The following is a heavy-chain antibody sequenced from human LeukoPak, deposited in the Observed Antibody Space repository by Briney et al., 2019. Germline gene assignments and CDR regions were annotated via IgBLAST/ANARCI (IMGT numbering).Heavy chain of an antibody. V-gene: IGHV3-30*18. CDR3: AKDADYGGNSPIDC. J-gene: IGHJ4*02. Sequence: QPGGSLRLSCAASGFTFSSYGMHWVRQAPGKGLEWVAVISYDGSNKYYADSVKGRFTISRDNSKNTLYLQMNSLRAEDTAVYYCAKDADYGGNSPIDCWGQGTLVTVSS. CDR1: GFTFSSYG. CDR2: ISYDGSNK. D-gene: IGHD4-23*01.